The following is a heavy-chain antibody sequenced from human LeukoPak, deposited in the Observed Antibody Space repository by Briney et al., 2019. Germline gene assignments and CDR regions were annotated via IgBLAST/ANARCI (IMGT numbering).Heavy chain of an antibody. J-gene: IGHJ4*02. CDR1: GFIFNSYA. D-gene: IGHD4-17*01. V-gene: IGHV3-23*01. CDR3: AKAVTKYYFNY. Sequence: GGSLRLSCAASGFIFNSYAMNWVRQAPGKGLEWVSSISGSGSSTFYADSVKGRFTISRDNSKNTLYLQMNNLRAEDTAVYYCAKAVTKYYFNYWGQETLVTVSS. CDR2: ISGSGSST.